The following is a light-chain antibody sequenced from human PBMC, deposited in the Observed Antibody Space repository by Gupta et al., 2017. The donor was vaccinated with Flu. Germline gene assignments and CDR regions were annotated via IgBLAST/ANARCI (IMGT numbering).Light chain of an antibody. J-gene: IGKJ2*01. V-gene: IGKV1-5*03. CDR1: KSVSNW. CDR2: KAS. CDR3: QQYKGYPYT. Sequence: DIQMTQSPSTLSASVGDRVTITCRASKSVSNWLAWYQQKPGKAPNLLIYKASNLESGVPSRFSGSGSGTEFSLTISSLQPDDFATYYCQQYKGYPYTFGQGTKLEIK.